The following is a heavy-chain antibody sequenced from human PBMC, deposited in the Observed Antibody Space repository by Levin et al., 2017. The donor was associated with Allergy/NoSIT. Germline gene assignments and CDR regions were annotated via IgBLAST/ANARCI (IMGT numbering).Heavy chain of an antibody. CDR2: INPNSGGT. D-gene: IGHD6-13*01. J-gene: IGHJ4*02. Sequence: GGSLRLSCKASGYTFTGYYIHWVRQAPGQGLEWMGWINPNSGGTNYAQKFQVRVTMTRDTSISTAYMELSRLRSDDTAVYYCARASFEYSGSWSPFDYWGQGTLVTVSS. CDR3: ARASFEYSGSWSPFDY. V-gene: IGHV1-2*02. CDR1: GYTFTGYY.